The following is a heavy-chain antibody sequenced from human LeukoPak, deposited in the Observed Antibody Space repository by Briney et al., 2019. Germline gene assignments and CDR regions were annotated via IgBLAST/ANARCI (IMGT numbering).Heavy chain of an antibody. CDR2: VSSGFHA. J-gene: IGHJ4*02. Sequence: GGSLRLSCTASGFILGSHDMHWVRHILGQGLEWVAAVSSGFHAFFADPVQGRFTISRHNSKNALYLQMNSLRAEDTAVYYGARLYSSSWYDPGGYWGQGTRVSVSS. V-gene: IGHV3-53*04. CDR1: GFILGSHD. CDR3: ARLYSSSWYDPGGY. D-gene: IGHD6-13*01.